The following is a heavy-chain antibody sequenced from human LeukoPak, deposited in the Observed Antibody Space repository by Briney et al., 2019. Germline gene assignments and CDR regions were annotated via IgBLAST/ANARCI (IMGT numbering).Heavy chain of an antibody. Sequence: GGSLRLSCAASGFTFSGYWMSWVRQAPGKGLEWVANIKQDGSEKYYVDSVKGRFTISRDNAKNSLYLQMNSLRAEDTAVYYCARDSMVRGVIGYWGQGALVTVSS. CDR3: ARDSMVRGVIGY. CDR2: IKQDGSEK. CDR1: GFTFSGYW. V-gene: IGHV3-7*01. J-gene: IGHJ4*02. D-gene: IGHD3-10*01.